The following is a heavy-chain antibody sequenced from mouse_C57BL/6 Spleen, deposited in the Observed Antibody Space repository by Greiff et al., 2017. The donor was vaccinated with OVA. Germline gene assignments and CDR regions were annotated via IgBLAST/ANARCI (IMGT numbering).Heavy chain of an antibody. CDR2: ISYDGSN. J-gene: IGHJ4*01. V-gene: IGHV3-6*01. CDR1: GYSITSGYY. Sequence: DVQLQESGPGLVKPSQSLSLTCSVTGYSITSGYYWNWIRQFPGNKLEWMGYISYDGSNNYNPSLKNRISITRDTSKNQFFLKLNSVTTEDTATYYCAREGNWDLYYYAMDYWGQGTSVTVSS. CDR3: AREGNWDLYYYAMDY. D-gene: IGHD4-1*01.